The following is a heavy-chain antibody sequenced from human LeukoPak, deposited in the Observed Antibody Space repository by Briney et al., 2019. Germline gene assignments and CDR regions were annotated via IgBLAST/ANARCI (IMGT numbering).Heavy chain of an antibody. J-gene: IGHJ4*02. CDR3: ARDAMVRGVLDY. CDR1: GYSISSGYY. D-gene: IGHD3-10*01. Sequence: SETLSLTCTVSGYSISSGYYWGWIRQPPGKGLEWIGSIYHSGSTYYNPSLKSRVTISVDASKNQFSLKLSSVTAADTAVYYCARDAMVRGVLDYWGQGTLVTVSS. CDR2: IYHSGST. V-gene: IGHV4-38-2*02.